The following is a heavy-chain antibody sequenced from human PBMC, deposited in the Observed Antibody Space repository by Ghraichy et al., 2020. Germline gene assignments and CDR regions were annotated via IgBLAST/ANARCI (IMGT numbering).Heavy chain of an antibody. Sequence: GGSLRLSCAASGFTFSSYAMSWVRQAPGKGLEWVSAISGSGGSTYYADSVKGRFTISRDNSKNTLYLQMNSLRAEDTAVYYCAKDRAVRGVIVYAFDIWGQGTMVTVSS. D-gene: IGHD3-10*01. CDR2: ISGSGGST. CDR3: AKDRAVRGVIVYAFDI. CDR1: GFTFSSYA. V-gene: IGHV3-23*01. J-gene: IGHJ3*02.